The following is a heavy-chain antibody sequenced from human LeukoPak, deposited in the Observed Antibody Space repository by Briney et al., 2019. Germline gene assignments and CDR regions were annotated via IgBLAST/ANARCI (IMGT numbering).Heavy chain of an antibody. CDR3: ARAPIQLWSSIVGFDY. V-gene: IGHV1-69*05. J-gene: IGHJ4*02. Sequence: SVKVSCKASGGTFSSYAISWVRQAPGQGLELMGRIIPIFGTANYAQKFQGRVTITTDESTSTAYMELSSLRSEDTAVYYCARAPIQLWSSIVGFDYWGQGTLVTVSS. CDR1: GGTFSSYA. D-gene: IGHD5-18*01. CDR2: IIPIFGTA.